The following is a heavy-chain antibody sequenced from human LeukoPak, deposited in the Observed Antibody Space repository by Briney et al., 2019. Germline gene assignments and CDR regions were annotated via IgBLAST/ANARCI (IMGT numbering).Heavy chain of an antibody. CDR2: ISSSSSYI. Sequence: GGSLRLSCAASGSTFSSYSMNWVRQAPGKGLEWVSSISSSSSYIYYADSVKGRFTISRDNAKNSLYLQMNSLRAEDTAVYYCARGYGSGSYGGPGFDYWGQGTLVTVSS. CDR1: GSTFSSYS. V-gene: IGHV3-21*01. CDR3: ARGYGSGSYGGPGFDY. D-gene: IGHD3-10*01. J-gene: IGHJ4*02.